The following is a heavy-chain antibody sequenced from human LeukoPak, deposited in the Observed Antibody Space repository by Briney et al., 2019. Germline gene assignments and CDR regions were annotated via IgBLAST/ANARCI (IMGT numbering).Heavy chain of an antibody. CDR1: GFTFSSYT. J-gene: IGHJ5*02. CDR3: ARVTMYYDILTGYYKPNWFDP. CDR2: ISTSSSHI. V-gene: IGHV3-21*01. D-gene: IGHD3-9*01. Sequence: GGSLRLSCAASGFTFSSYTMNWVRQAPGKGLEWVSSISTSSSHIYYADSVKGRFTISRDNAKNSLYLQMNSLRAEDTAVYYCARVTMYYDILTGYYKPNWFDPWGQGTLVTVSS.